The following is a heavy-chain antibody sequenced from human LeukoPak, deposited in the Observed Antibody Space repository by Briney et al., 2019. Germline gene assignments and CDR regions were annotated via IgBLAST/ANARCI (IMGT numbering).Heavy chain of an antibody. CDR1: GFTFCSYG. Sequence: GGSLRLSCAASGFTFCSYGMHWVRQAPGKGLEWVAVIWYDGSNKYYADSVKGRFTISRDNSKNTLHLQMNSLRAEDTAVYYCARDYYGGDCYYFDYWGQGTLVTVSS. CDR3: ARDYYGGDCYYFDY. J-gene: IGHJ4*02. CDR2: IWYDGSNK. V-gene: IGHV3-33*01. D-gene: IGHD2-21*02.